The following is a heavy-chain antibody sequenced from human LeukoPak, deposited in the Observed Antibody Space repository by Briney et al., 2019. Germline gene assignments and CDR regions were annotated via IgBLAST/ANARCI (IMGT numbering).Heavy chain of an antibody. CDR3: ARDPRIAAAGIIDY. J-gene: IGHJ4*02. CDR2: ISSSSSYI. V-gene: IGHV3-21*01. Sequence: PGGSLRLSCAASGFTFSSYSMNWVRQAPGKGLEWVSSISSSSSYIYYADSVKGRFTSSSDNAPNSRYLQRNSLRAEDTAVYYCARDPRIAAAGIIDYWGQGTLVTVSS. D-gene: IGHD6-13*01. CDR1: GFTFSSYS.